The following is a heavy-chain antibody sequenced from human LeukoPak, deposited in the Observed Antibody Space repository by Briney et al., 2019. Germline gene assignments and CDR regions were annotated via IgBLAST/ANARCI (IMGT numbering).Heavy chain of an antibody. Sequence: GGCLRLSCAVSGFTLSSYWMSWVRQSPEKGLEWVANIKEDGSEKYYVDSVKGRFTISRDNAKNSLYLQMNSLRAEDTAAYFCARARATGEFDCWGQGTLVTVSS. D-gene: IGHD1-26*01. CDR1: GFTLSSYW. CDR3: ARARATGEFDC. CDR2: IKEDGSEK. V-gene: IGHV3-7*01. J-gene: IGHJ4*02.